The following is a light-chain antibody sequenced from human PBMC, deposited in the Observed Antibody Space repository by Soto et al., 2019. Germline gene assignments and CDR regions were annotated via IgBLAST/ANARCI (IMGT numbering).Light chain of an antibody. CDR2: GNS. J-gene: IGLJ2*01. Sequence: QSVLTQPPSVSGAPGQRVTISCTGSSSNIGAGYDVHWYQQLPGTAPKLLIYGNSNRPSGVPDRFSGSKSGTSASLAITGLQAEDEADYYCSSFTATKTVVFGGGTKLTVL. CDR1: SSNIGAGYD. V-gene: IGLV1-40*01. CDR3: SSFTATKTVV.